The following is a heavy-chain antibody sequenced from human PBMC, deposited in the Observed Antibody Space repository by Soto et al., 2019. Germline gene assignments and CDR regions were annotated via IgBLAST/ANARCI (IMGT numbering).Heavy chain of an antibody. D-gene: IGHD3-9*01. V-gene: IGHV1-3*01. J-gene: IGHJ6*02. CDR3: ARVNYDILTGYPSRMDV. CDR2: INAGNGNT. Sequence: ASVKVSCKASGYTFTSYAMHWVRQAPGQRLEWMGWINAGNGNTKYSQKFQGRVTITRDTFASTAYMELSSLRSEDTAVYYCARVNYDILTGYPSRMDVWGQGTTVPVYS. CDR1: GYTFTSYA.